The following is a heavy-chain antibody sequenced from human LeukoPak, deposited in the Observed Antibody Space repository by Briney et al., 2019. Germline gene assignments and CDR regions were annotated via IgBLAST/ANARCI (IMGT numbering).Heavy chain of an antibody. CDR2: INSDGSST. D-gene: IGHD6-19*01. CDR3: ARALAVAGTGGFDP. J-gene: IGHJ5*02. Sequence: PGGSRRLSCAASGFTFSSYWMHWVRQAPGKGLVWVSRINSDGSSTSYADSVKGRFTISRDNAKNTLYLQMNSLRADDTAVYYCARALAVAGTGGFDPWGQGTLVTVSS. CDR1: GFTFSSYW. V-gene: IGHV3-74*01.